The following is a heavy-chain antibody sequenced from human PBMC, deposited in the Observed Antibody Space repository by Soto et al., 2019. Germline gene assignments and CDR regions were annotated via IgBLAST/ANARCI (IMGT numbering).Heavy chain of an antibody. CDR2: INPNSGGT. Sequence: SVEVCCKASGYTFSGIYLHWVRQAPGQGLEWMGWINPNSGGTKSAEKFQGSVTMTRDTSISTAYMELSRLTSDDTAVYYGASAAVTGTAGLDFWGQGTQVTVS. CDR1: GYTFSGIY. J-gene: IGHJ4*02. CDR3: ASAAVTGTAGLDF. D-gene: IGHD6-19*01. V-gene: IGHV1-2*02.